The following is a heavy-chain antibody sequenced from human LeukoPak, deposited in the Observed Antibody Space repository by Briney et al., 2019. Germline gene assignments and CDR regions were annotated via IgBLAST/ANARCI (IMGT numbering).Heavy chain of an antibody. V-gene: IGHV3-48*04. Sequence: GGSLRLSCVASGFTFSSYWMSWFRQAPGKGLEWISYISSSAGTIHYVDSVKGRFTISRDNAKNSLYLQMDSLRVEDTAVYYCATSVTRRRLDWFIDLWGRGTLVSVSS. CDR3: ATSVTRRRLDWFIDL. CDR2: ISSSAGTI. D-gene: IGHD4-17*01. J-gene: IGHJ2*01. CDR1: GFTFSSYW.